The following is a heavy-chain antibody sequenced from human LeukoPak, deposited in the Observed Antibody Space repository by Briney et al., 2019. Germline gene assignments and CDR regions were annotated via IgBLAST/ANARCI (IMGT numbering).Heavy chain of an antibody. Sequence: GGSLRLSCAASGFTFSSYGMHWVRQAPGKGLEWVAFIRYDGSNKYYADSVKGRFTISRDNSKNTLYLQMNSLRAEDTAVYYCAREGATVTLYSMDVWGKGTTVTVSS. D-gene: IGHD4-17*01. V-gene: IGHV3-30*02. CDR1: GFTFSSYG. CDR2: IRYDGSNK. J-gene: IGHJ6*03. CDR3: AREGATVTLYSMDV.